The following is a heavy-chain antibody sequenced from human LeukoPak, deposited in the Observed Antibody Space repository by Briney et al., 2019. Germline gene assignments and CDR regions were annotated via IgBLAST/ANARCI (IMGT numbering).Heavy chain of an antibody. CDR1: GGSFSGYY. Sequence: PSETLSLTRAVYGGSFSGYYWSWIRQPPGKGLEWIGEINHSGSTNYNPSLKSRVTISVDTSKNQFPLKLSSVTAADTAVYYCARDRGLYYDYIWGSYRYTRTFDPWGQGTLVTVSS. CDR3: ARDRGLYYDYIWGSYRYTRTFDP. CDR2: INHSGST. D-gene: IGHD3-16*02. V-gene: IGHV4-34*01. J-gene: IGHJ5*02.